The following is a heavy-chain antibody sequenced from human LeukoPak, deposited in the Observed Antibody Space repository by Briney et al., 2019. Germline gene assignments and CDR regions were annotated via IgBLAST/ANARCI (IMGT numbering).Heavy chain of an antibody. V-gene: IGHV3-74*01. CDR3: ARGYSGTYRVDY. D-gene: IGHD1-26*01. CDR2: INTDGTNT. CDR1: GFTFSSYW. Sequence: PGGSLRLSCAASGFTFSSYWMSWVRQVPGKGLVWVSRINTDGTNTTYADSVKGRFTMSRDNAKSRLYLQMNSLRAEDTAVYYCARGYSGTYRVDYWGQGTLVTVSS. J-gene: IGHJ4*02.